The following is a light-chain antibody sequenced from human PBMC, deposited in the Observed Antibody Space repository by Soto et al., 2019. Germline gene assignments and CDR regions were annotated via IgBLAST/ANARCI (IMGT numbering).Light chain of an antibody. CDR3: AAWDDSLSGRV. Sequence: QSVQTQPPSASGTPGQRVTISCSGSGSNVGTSYVYWYQQLPGTAPKLLIYANNQRPSGVPERFSGSKSGTSASLAISGLRSEDEADYYCAAWDDSLSGRVFGGGTKVTVL. J-gene: IGLJ3*02. CDR1: GSNVGTSY. CDR2: ANN. V-gene: IGLV1-47*01.